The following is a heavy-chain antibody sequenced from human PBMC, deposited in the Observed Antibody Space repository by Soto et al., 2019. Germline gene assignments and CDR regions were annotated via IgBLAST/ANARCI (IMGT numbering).Heavy chain of an antibody. CDR2: IRGDGTRT. Sequence: EVQLVESGGALVQPGGSLRLSCAASGFTFSTYWMHWVRQGPGKGLVWVSRIRGDGTRTNYADSVRGRFTVSRDNAKNTLYLQINSLTAEDTAVYYCARGTLTSIDMVDYWGQGTLGNVSS. D-gene: IGHD2-21*01. CDR3: ARGTLTSIDMVDY. CDR1: GFTFSTYW. V-gene: IGHV3-74*01. J-gene: IGHJ4*02.